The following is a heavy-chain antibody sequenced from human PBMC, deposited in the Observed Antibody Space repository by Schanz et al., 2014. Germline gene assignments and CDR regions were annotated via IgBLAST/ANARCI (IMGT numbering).Heavy chain of an antibody. V-gene: IGHV3-48*01. CDR3: VRDSFFAFDY. CDR1: TFTFDHYA. J-gene: IGHJ4*02. CDR2: ISGSSRTI. D-gene: IGHD3-3*01. Sequence: EVQLLESGGGLVQPGGSLRLSCSASTFTFDHYAMTWVRQAPGKGLEWVSYISGSSRTIYYADSMKGRFTVSRDNAKNSVFLQMNSLRAEDTAVYYCVRDSFFAFDYWGQGTRVTVSS.